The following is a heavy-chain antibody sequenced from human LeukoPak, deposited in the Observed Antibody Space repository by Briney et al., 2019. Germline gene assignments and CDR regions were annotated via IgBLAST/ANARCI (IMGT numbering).Heavy chain of an antibody. CDR2: ITTTSAYI. CDR1: GFTFNEYT. V-gene: IGHV3-21*01. CDR3: ARDIVNGDYVSAY. Sequence: GGSLRLSCAASGFTFNEYTLNWVRQAPGKGLEWVSSITTTSAYIYYADSVKGRFTISRDNAKNSLYLQMNSLRADDTGVYYCARDIVNGDYVSAYWGQGTLVTVSS. J-gene: IGHJ4*02. D-gene: IGHD4-17*01.